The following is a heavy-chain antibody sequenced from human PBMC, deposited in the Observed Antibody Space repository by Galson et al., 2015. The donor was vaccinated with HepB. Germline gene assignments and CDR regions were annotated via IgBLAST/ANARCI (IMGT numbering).Heavy chain of an antibody. CDR2: IYDSGST. CDR3: ARGLSYGSGSYYNGLDY. Sequence: ETLSLTCTASGGSISSYYWSWIRQPPGKGLEWIGYIYDSGSTNYNTSLKSRVTISVDTSKTQFSLKLCSVTAADTAVYYCARGLSYGSGSYYNGLDYWGQGSLVTVSS. CDR1: GGSISSYY. D-gene: IGHD3-10*01. V-gene: IGHV4-59*01. J-gene: IGHJ4*02.